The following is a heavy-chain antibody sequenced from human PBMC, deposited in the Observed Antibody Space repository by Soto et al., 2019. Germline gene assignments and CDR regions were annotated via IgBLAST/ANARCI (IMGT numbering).Heavy chain of an antibody. D-gene: IGHD3-16*01. CDR2: IYSGGST. CDR1: GFTVSTKY. V-gene: IGHV3-66*01. Sequence: EVQLVESGGGLVQPGGSLRLSCAASGFTVSTKYMSWVRQAPGKGLEWVSVIYSGGSTFYADSVSGRFTISRDNSNNTVNLQMNSLRAEDTAVYYCARDPWAADYWGQGTLVTVSA. J-gene: IGHJ4*02. CDR3: ARDPWAADY.